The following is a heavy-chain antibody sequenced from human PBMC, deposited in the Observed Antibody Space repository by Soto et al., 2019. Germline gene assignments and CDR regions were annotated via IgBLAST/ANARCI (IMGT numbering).Heavy chain of an antibody. CDR3: ARDGYGDYGH. D-gene: IGHD4-17*01. Sequence: QVQLVQSGAEVKKPGTSVKVSCKASGYTFTSNGISWVRQAPGQGLEWMGWISTYNGNTNYAQKLQGRVTRTGDTTTSIAYGDLTDLRSDDTTVYYRARDGYGDYGHCGQGSLLTVSS. J-gene: IGHJ4*02. CDR1: GYTFTSNG. CDR2: ISTYNGNT. V-gene: IGHV1-18*01.